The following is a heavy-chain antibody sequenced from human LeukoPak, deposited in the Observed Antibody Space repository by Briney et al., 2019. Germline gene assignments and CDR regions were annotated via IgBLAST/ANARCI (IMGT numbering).Heavy chain of an antibody. Sequence: GGSLRLSCAASGFTFSSYWMHWVRQAPGKGLVWVSRINSDGSSTSYADSVKGRFTISRDNAKNTLYLQMNSLRAEDTAVYYCARSEYSSGWYEYYYYYYMDVWGKGTTVTISS. J-gene: IGHJ6*03. CDR2: INSDGSST. CDR1: GFTFSSYW. V-gene: IGHV3-74*01. D-gene: IGHD6-19*01. CDR3: ARSEYSSGWYEYYYYYYMDV.